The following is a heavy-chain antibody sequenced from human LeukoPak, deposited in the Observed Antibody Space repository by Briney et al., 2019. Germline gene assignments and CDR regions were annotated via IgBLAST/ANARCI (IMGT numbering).Heavy chain of an antibody. D-gene: IGHD3-3*01. CDR1: GYTFTGYY. CDR2: INPNSGGT. V-gene: IGHV1-2*02. CDR3: ARGPYYDFWSGQEPIDY. J-gene: IGHJ4*02. Sequence: GASVKVSCKASGYTFTGYYMHWVRQAPGQGLEWMGWINPNSGGTNYAQKFQGRATMTRDTSISTAYMELSRLRSDDTAVYYCARGPYYDFWSGQEPIDYWGQGTLVTVSS.